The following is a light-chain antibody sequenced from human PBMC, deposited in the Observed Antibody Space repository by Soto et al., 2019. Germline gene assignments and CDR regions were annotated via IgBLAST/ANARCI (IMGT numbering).Light chain of an antibody. CDR1: SSDVGGSNF. Sequence: QSVLTQPASVSDSPGQSITISCTGTSSDVGGSNFVSWYQQHPGKPPKLIIYDVANGPSGVSNRFSGSKSGSTASLIISRLQTEDEADYYCVSYTASATYVCGSGTKVTGL. CDR2: DVA. V-gene: IGLV2-14*03. J-gene: IGLJ1*01. CDR3: VSYTASATYV.